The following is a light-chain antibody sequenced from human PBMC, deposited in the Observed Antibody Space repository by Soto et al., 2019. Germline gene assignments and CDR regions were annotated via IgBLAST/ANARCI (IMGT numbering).Light chain of an antibody. CDR2: KAS. Sequence: DIQMTQSPSTVSASVLDVVTISFRASESIDSWLAWYQQKAGKAPNLLIYKASRLESGVPSRFSGSGSETEFTLTISGLQPQDFATFYCQQSYSTPPTFGQGTKVDI. CDR1: ESIDSW. CDR3: QQSYSTPPT. J-gene: IGKJ1*01. V-gene: IGKV1-5*03.